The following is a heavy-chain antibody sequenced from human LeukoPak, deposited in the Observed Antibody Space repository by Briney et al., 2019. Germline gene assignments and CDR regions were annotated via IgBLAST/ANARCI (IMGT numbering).Heavy chain of an antibody. CDR1: GFTFSSYW. D-gene: IGHD3-22*01. V-gene: IGHV3-7*04. CDR2: IKQDGSEK. Sequence: PGGSLRLSCAASGFTFSSYWMSWVRQAPGEGLEWVANIKQDGSEKYYVDSVKGRFTISRDNAKNSLYLQMNSLRAEDTAVYYCARGPIVVAYDAFDIWGQGTMVTVSS. J-gene: IGHJ3*02. CDR3: ARGPIVVAYDAFDI.